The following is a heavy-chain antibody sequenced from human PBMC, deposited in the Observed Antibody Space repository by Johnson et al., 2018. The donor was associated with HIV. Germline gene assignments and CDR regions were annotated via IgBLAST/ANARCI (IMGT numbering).Heavy chain of an antibody. CDR2: ISYDGSNK. CDR1: GFTFSSYA. J-gene: IGHJ3*02. Sequence: QVQLVESGGGLVQPGRSLRLSCAASGFTFSSYAMHWVRQAPGKGLEWVAVISYDGSNKYYADSVKGRFTISRDNSKNTLYLQMNSLRAEDTAVYYCARDDILTGYYDAFDIWGQGTMVTVSS. D-gene: IGHD3-9*01. V-gene: IGHV3-30*14. CDR3: ARDDILTGYYDAFDI.